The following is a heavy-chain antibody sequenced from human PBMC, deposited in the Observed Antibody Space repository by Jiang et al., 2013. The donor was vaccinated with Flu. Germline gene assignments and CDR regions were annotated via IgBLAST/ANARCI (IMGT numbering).Heavy chain of an antibody. CDR1: SGSISSYY. J-gene: IGHJ2*01. V-gene: IGHV4-59*01. Sequence: LLKPSETLSLTCTVSSGSISSYYWSWIRQPPGKGLEWVGYIHYTGSTSYNPSLESRVTISVDTSKNQFSLRLSSVTAADTAVYYCARDLGHTFGYWYFDLWGRGTLVTVSS. D-gene: IGHD3-16*01. CDR3: ARDLGHTFGYWYFDL. CDR2: IHYTGST.